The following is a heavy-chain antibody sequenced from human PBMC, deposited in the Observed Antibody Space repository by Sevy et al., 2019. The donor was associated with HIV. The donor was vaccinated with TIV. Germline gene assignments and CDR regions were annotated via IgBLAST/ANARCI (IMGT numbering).Heavy chain of an antibody. D-gene: IGHD3-16*01. CDR2: ISYDGSNK. J-gene: IGHJ6*02. CDR1: GFTFSSYG. V-gene: IGHV3-30*18. Sequence: GGSLRLSCAASGFTFSSYGMHWVRQAPGKGLEWVAVISYDGSNKYYADSVKGRFTISRDNSKNTLYLQMNSLRAEDTAVYYCAKSGEFAPTAMYYYYGMDVWGQGTTVTVSS. CDR3: AKSGEFAPTAMYYYYGMDV.